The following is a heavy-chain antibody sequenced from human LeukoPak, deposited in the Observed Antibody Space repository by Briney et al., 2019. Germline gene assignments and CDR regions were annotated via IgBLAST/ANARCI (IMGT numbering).Heavy chain of an antibody. CDR1: GFTFSRYA. J-gene: IGHJ4*02. V-gene: IGHV3-64D*06. D-gene: IGHD5-18*01. Sequence: PGGSLSLSCAASGFTFSRYAMHWVRQAPGKGLEYVSAITSNGGSTYYADSVKGRFTISRDNSKNTLYLQMSSLRAEDTAVYYCVKGITAMVPFFDYWGQGTLVTVSS. CDR3: VKGITAMVPFFDY. CDR2: ITSNGGST.